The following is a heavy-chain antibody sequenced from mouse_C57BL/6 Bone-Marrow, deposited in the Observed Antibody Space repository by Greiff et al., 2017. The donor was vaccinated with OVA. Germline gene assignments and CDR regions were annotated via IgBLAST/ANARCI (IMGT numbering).Heavy chain of an antibody. D-gene: IGHD1-1*01. CDR2: INPYNGGT. V-gene: IGHV1-19*01. CDR1: GYTFTDYY. CDR3: ARKLRMFTWYFDV. Sequence: EVKLMESGPVLVKPGASVKMSCKASGYTFTDYYMNWVKQSHGKSLEWIGVINPYNGGTSYNQKFKGKATLTVDKSSSTAYMELNSLTSEDSAVYYCARKLRMFTWYFDVWGTGTTVTVSS. J-gene: IGHJ1*03.